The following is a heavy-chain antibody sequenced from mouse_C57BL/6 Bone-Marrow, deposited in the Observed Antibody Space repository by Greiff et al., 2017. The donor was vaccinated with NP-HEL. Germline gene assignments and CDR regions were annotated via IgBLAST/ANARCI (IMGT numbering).Heavy chain of an antibody. CDR3: TRKDYYGKAWFAY. D-gene: IGHD1-1*01. V-gene: IGHV1-15*01. CDR2: IDPETGGT. J-gene: IGHJ3*01. CDR1: GYTFTDYE. Sequence: QVQLQQSGAELVRPGASVTLSCKASGYTFTDYEMHWVKQTPVHGLEWIGAIDPETGGTAYNQKFKGKAILTADKSSSTAYMELRSLTSEDSAVYYCTRKDYYGKAWFAYWGQGTLVTVSA.